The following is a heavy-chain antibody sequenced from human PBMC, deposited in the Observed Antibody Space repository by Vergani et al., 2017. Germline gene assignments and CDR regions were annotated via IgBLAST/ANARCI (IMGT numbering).Heavy chain of an antibody. CDR1: GYSISSGYY. V-gene: IGHV4-38-2*01. D-gene: IGHD3-9*01. CDR3: ARHSGFDVLAGARDFHY. J-gene: IGHJ4*02. CDR2: IHHTEIT. Sequence: QVRLEESGPGLVKPSETLSLTCPVSGYSISSGYYWGWIRQPPGKGLEWIGSIHHTEITYYTPSLKRRVTISVETSKNQFSLKLGSVTAADTAVYYCARHSGFDVLAGARDFHYWGQGTLVTVSS.